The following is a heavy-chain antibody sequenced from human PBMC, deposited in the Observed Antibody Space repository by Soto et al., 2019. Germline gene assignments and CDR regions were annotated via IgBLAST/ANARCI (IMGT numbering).Heavy chain of an antibody. D-gene: IGHD4-17*01. CDR1: GYSFTSYW. J-gene: IGHJ6*02. V-gene: IGHV5-51*01. CDR3: ARLGEDHYGATFPVYYGMDV. Sequence: GESLKISCKGSGYSFTSYWIGCVRQMPGKGLEWMGIIYPGDSDTRYSPSFQGQVTISAGKSISTAYLQWSSLKASDTAMYYCARLGEDHYGATFPVYYGMDVWGQGTTVTVSS. CDR2: IYPGDSDT.